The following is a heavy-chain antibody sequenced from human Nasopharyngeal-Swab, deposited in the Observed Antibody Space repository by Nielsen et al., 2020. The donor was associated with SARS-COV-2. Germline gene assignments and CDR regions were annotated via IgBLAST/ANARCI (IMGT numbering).Heavy chain of an antibody. CDR2: IWYDGTNK. Sequence: GESLKISCKASGFSVTSHGMHWVRQAPGKGLEWVAVIWYDGTNKFYADSVKGRFTISRDNSKNTLYLQMNSLRAEDTAMYYCAKSDDAVDIWGQGTMVTVSS. V-gene: IGHV3-33*06. J-gene: IGHJ3*02. CDR1: GFSVTSHG. CDR3: AKSDDAVDI.